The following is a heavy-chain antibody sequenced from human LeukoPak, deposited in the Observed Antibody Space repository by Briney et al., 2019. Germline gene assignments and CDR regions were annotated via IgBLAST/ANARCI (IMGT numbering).Heavy chain of an antibody. J-gene: IGHJ4*02. D-gene: IGHD5-12*01. V-gene: IGHV3-23*01. Sequence: GGSLRLSCAASGFTFTTYDMSWVRQAPGKGLEWVSAISGSGSNPYYADSGKGRLTISRDTSKNTLYLQMNSLRADDTAVYYCATVLRVAAIRGYFDYWGQGTLVTVSS. CDR3: ATVLRVAAIRGYFDY. CDR1: GFTFTTYD. CDR2: ISGSGSNP.